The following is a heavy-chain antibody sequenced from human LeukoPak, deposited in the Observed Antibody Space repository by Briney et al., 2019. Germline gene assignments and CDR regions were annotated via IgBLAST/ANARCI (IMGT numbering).Heavy chain of an antibody. CDR2: ISGSGGST. D-gene: IGHD1-26*01. Sequence: GGSLRLSCAASGFTFSSYAMSWIRQAPGKGLEWVSAISGSGGSTYYADSVKGRLTISRDNSKNTLYLQVNSLRAEDTAVYYCAKGSSPYSGSYSDYWGQGTLVTVSS. CDR3: AKGSSPYSGSYSDY. V-gene: IGHV3-23*01. CDR1: GFTFSSYA. J-gene: IGHJ4*02.